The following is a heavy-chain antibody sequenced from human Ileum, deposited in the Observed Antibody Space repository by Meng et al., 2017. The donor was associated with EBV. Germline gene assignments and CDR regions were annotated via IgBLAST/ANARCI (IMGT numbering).Heavy chain of an antibody. Sequence: QVQLQESGPRLVNPSQTWSLPCVVSGASISSGGYHWSWIRQPPGKGLEWIGYIFSSGSPYYNPSLKNRITMSVDTSKNQFSLNLKSVTAADTAVYYCASYSEGGGGLGYWGQGTLVTVSS. V-gene: IGHV4-30-4*01. CDR2: IFSSGSP. J-gene: IGHJ4*02. D-gene: IGHD2-15*01. CDR3: ASYSEGGGGLGY. CDR1: GASISSGGYH.